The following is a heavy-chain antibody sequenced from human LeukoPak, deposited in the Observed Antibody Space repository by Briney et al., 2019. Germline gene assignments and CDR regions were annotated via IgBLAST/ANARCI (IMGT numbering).Heavy chain of an antibody. D-gene: IGHD5-12*01. CDR1: GFTFYNYW. J-gene: IGHJ4*02. CDR2: IKQDGSDK. V-gene: IGHV3-7*05. CDR3: ARDPSGYDYFDY. Sequence: PGGSLRLSCAASGFTFYNYWMSWVRQAPGKGLEWVARIKQDGSDKNYVDSVKGRFTISRDNAKSSLYLQMNGLRAEDTALYYCARDPSGYDYFDYWGQGNLVTVSS.